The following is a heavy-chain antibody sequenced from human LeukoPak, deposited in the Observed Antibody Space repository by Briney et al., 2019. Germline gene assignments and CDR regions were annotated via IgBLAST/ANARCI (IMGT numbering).Heavy chain of an antibody. D-gene: IGHD5-12*01. CDR2: ISYDGSNK. CDR3: ARHSGYDSPLDY. V-gene: IGHV3-30*03. Sequence: GGSLRLSGAASGFTFSSYGMHWVRQAPGKGLEWVAVISYDGSNKYYADSVKGRFTISRDNSKNTLYLQMNSLRAEDTAVYYCARHSGYDSPLDYWGQGTLVTVSS. J-gene: IGHJ4*02. CDR1: GFTFSSYG.